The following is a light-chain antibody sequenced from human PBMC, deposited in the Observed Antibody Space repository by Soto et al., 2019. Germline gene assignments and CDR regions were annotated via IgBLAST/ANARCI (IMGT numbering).Light chain of an antibody. V-gene: IGLV2-14*01. J-gene: IGLJ1*01. CDR2: EVS. Sequence: QSALTQPASVSGSPGQSITISCTGTSSDIGAYNSVSWYQQHPGKAPKLMIYEVSNRPSGVSNRFSASKSGNTASLIISGLQAEDEADYYCSSRTTSNPYVFGTGTKLTVL. CDR3: SSRTTSNPYV. CDR1: SSDIGAYNS.